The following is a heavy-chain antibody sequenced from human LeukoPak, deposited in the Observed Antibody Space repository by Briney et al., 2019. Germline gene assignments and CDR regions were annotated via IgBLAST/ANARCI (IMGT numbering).Heavy chain of an antibody. CDR2: ISYDGSNK. CDR1: GFTFSSYG. Sequence: PGRSLRLSCAASGFTFSSYGLHWVRQAPGKGLEWVAVISYDGSNKYYADSVKGRFTISRDNSKNTLYLQMNSLRAEDAAIYYCVRDRGTYRPIGYWGQGTLVTVSS. D-gene: IGHD1-26*01. CDR3: VRDRGTYRPIGY. V-gene: IGHV3-30*03. J-gene: IGHJ4*02.